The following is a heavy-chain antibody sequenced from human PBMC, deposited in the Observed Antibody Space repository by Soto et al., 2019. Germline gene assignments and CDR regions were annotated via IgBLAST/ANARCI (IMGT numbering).Heavy chain of an antibody. D-gene: IGHD1-1*01. V-gene: IGHV1-2*02. CDR3: ARFGTTGTTGAYYYYAMDV. J-gene: IGHJ6*02. CDR1: GYTFSGHY. Sequence: QVHLVQSGAEVKKPGASVKVSCKASGYTFSGHYIHWVRQAPGQGLEWMGWINPHIGATHSAQEFQGRVTMTRETAINTAYLDLTRLRSDDTAVYYCARFGTTGTTGAYYYYAMDVWGQGTTVTVSS. CDR2: INPHIGAT.